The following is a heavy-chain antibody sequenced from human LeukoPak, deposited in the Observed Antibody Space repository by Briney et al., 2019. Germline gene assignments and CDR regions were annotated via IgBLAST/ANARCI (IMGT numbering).Heavy chain of an antibody. CDR1: GLTFSSYE. D-gene: IGHD3-10*01. V-gene: IGHV3-48*03. CDR3: ARKFAPGAFDI. CDR2: ISNRGRTI. J-gene: IGHJ3*02. Sequence: GGALRLSCEASGLTFSSYEMSCVRQAPGEGLEWVSYISNRGRTIYYADSVKGRFTISRDNAKNSLYLQMNSLRVEDTAVYYCARKFAPGAFDIWGQGTMVTVSS.